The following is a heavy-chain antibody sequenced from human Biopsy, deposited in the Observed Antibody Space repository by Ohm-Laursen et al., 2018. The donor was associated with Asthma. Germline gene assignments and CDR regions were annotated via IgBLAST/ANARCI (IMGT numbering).Heavy chain of an antibody. V-gene: IGHV1-18*01. Sequence: AATVKISCKASGDSLGSFINYAISWVRQAPGQGLEWMGWISAYNGNTNYAQKLQGRVTMTTDTSTSTAYMELRSLRSDDTAVYYCARDEKHDFWSGYSKNWFDPWGQGTLVTVSS. CDR2: ISAYNGNT. D-gene: IGHD3-3*01. CDR3: ARDEKHDFWSGYSKNWFDP. CDR1: GDSLGSFINYA. J-gene: IGHJ5*02.